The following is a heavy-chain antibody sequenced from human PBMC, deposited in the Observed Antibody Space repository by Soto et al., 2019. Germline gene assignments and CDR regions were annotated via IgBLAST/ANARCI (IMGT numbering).Heavy chain of an antibody. Sequence: GGSLRLSCAASEFTFKNYWMYWVRQAPGKGLVWVSRINSDGSTTSYADSVRGRFTISRDNAKNTLYLQMNSLRAEDTAVYYCARSPSSGWYYFDYWGQGTLV. CDR1: EFTFKNYW. V-gene: IGHV3-74*01. CDR2: INSDGSTT. D-gene: IGHD6-19*01. J-gene: IGHJ4*02. CDR3: ARSPSSGWYYFDY.